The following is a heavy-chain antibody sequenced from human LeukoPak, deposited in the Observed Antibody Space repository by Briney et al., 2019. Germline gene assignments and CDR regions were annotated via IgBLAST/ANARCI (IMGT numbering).Heavy chain of an antibody. CDR3: ARDEGGITMVRGVPPNWFDP. D-gene: IGHD3-10*01. J-gene: IGHJ5*02. CDR1: GGSISGWY. V-gene: IGHV4-59*01. CDR2: IYGSGYT. Sequence: SETLSLTCTVSGGSISGWYWSWIRQPPGKGLEWIGYIYGSGYTNYNPSLKSRVTMSIDTSKNHFSLKLTSVTAADTATYYCARDEGGITMVRGVPPNWFDPWGQGTLVTVSS.